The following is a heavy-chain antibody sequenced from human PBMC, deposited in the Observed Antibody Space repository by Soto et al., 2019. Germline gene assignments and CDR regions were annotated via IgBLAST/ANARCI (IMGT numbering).Heavy chain of an antibody. J-gene: IGHJ5*02. D-gene: IGHD3-10*01. CDR2: IYYSGST. V-gene: IGHV4-31*03. CDR1: GGSISSGGYY. Sequence: SETLSLTCTVSGGSISSGGYYWSWIRQHPGKGPEWIGYIYYSGSTYYNPSLKSRVTISVDTSKNQFSLKLSSVTAADTAVYYCASLRNPSAELLWFGEPTKNWFDPWGQGTLVTVSS. CDR3: ASLRNPSAELLWFGEPTKNWFDP.